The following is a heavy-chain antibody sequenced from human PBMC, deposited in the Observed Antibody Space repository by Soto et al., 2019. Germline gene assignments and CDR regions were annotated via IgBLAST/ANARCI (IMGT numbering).Heavy chain of an antibody. D-gene: IGHD6-13*01. CDR2: ISSRDTHI. CDR1: GFTFSDST. V-gene: IGHV3-21*04. J-gene: IGHJ5*01. Sequence: GGSLRLSCSASGFTFSDSTMSWVRRGPGKGLEWVYSISSRDTHISYADSVKGRFTISRDNANNSLYLQMTSLRVDDTAIYYCARVSLAGPFDXWGQGNLFTVSX. CDR3: ARVSLAGPFDX.